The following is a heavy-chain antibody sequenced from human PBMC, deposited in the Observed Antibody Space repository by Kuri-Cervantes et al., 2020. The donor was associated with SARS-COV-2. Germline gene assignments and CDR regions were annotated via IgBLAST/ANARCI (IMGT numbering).Heavy chain of an antibody. D-gene: IGHD3-16*01. CDR1: GGSISSSSYY. V-gene: IGHV4-39*01. CDR3: ARFYDYFDY. J-gene: IGHJ4*02. CDR2: IYYSGST. Sequence: GSLRLSCTVSGGSISSSSYYWGWIRQPPGKGLEWIGSIYYSGSTYYNPSLKSRVTISVDTSKNQFSLKLSSVTAADTAVYYCARFYDYFDYWGRGTLVTVSS.